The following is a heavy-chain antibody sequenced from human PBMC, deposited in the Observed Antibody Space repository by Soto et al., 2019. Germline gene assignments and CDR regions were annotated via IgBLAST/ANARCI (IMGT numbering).Heavy chain of an antibody. Sequence: EVQLVESGGGLVQPGGSLKLSCAASGFTFSGSAMHWVRQASGKGLEWVGRIRSKANSYATAYAASVKGRFTISRDDSKNTAYLQMNSLKTEDTAVYYCTRAKARFLEWLSPMDVWGQGTTVTVSS. V-gene: IGHV3-73*02. D-gene: IGHD3-3*01. CDR2: IRSKANSYAT. CDR1: GFTFSGSA. J-gene: IGHJ6*02. CDR3: TRAKARFLEWLSPMDV.